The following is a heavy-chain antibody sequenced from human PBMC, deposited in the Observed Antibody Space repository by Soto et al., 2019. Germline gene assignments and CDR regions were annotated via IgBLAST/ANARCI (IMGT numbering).Heavy chain of an antibody. D-gene: IGHD6-19*01. J-gene: IGHJ4*02. CDR3: AHTLVAGLGYYFDY. Sequence: QITLKESGPTLVKPTQTLTLTCTFSGFSLSTTRVGVGWIRQPPGKALEWLALIYWDDDKRYSPFLKSRLTIXKXTSKNQVVLTMTNMDPMDTATYFCAHTLVAGLGYYFDYWGQGTLVTVSS. V-gene: IGHV2-5*02. CDR1: GFSLSTTRVG. CDR2: IYWDDDK.